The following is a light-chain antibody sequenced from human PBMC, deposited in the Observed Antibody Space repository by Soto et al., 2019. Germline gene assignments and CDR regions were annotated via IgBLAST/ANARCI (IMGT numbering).Light chain of an antibody. CDR1: SSDVGGYNY. V-gene: IGLV2-14*01. Sequence: QSVLTQPASVSGSPGQSITISCTRTSSDVGGYNYVSWYQYHPGKAPKLMIYEVSNRPSGVSNRFSGSKSGNTASLTISGLQAEDEADYYCSSYTSSSTLVFGGGTKLTVL. J-gene: IGLJ2*01. CDR2: EVS. CDR3: SSYTSSSTLV.